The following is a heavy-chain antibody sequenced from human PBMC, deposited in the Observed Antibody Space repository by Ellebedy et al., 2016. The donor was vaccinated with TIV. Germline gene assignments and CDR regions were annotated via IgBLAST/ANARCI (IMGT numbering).Heavy chain of an antibody. J-gene: IGHJ4*02. Sequence: PGGSLRLSCAASGFTFSSYWMHWVRHAPGKGLVWVSLINSDGSRTTYADSVKGRFTISRDNAKNTLYLQMNSLRAEDTAVYYCASRGVAVQGADYWGQGILVTVSS. CDR2: INSDGSRT. V-gene: IGHV3-74*01. CDR3: ASRGVAVQGADY. CDR1: GFTFSSYW. D-gene: IGHD3-10*01.